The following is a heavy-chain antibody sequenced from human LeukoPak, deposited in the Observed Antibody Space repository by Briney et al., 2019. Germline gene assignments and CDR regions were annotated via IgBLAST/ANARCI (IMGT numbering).Heavy chain of an antibody. CDR3: ARVRGIAAGFDP. Sequence: GGSLRLSCAASGFTFSSYAMSWVRQAPGKGLEWVSAISGSGGSTYYADSVKGRFTISRDDSKNTLYLQMNSLRAEDTAVYYCARVRGIAAGFDPWGQGTLVTVSS. J-gene: IGHJ5*02. CDR2: ISGSGGST. CDR1: GFTFSSYA. D-gene: IGHD6-13*01. V-gene: IGHV3-23*01.